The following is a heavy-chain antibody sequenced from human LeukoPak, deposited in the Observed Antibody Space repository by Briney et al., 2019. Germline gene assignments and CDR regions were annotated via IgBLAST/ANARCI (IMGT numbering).Heavy chain of an antibody. CDR2: FIPIFGTA. J-gene: IGHJ1*01. CDR1: GGTFSIYA. D-gene: IGHD2-2*02. CDR3: ARDRVGYCSSTSCYTFQH. Sequence: ASVKLSCTAAGGTFSIYAISWVRQAPGQGLGWRGGFIPIFGTANYAQKFQGRVTITTDESTSTTYMELSSLRSEDTAVYYCARDRVGYCSSTSCYTFQHWGQGTLVTVSS. V-gene: IGHV1-69*05.